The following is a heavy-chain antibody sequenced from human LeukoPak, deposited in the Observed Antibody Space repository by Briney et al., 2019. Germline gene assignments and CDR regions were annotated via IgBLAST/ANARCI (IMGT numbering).Heavy chain of an antibody. CDR3: ARGDYYGSGSPYYYYYMDV. Sequence: ASVKVSCKASGYTFTSYGISWVRQAPGQGLEWMGWINPNSGGTNYAQKFQGRVTMTRDTSISTAYMELSRLRSDDTAVYYCARGDYYGSGSPYYYYYMDVWGKGTTVTISS. CDR1: GYTFTSYG. J-gene: IGHJ6*03. V-gene: IGHV1-2*02. CDR2: INPNSGGT. D-gene: IGHD3-10*01.